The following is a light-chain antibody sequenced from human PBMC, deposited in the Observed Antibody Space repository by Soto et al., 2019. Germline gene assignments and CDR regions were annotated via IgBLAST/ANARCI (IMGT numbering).Light chain of an antibody. J-gene: IGKJ1*01. CDR1: QNLGTLY. Sequence: EIVLTQSPGTLSLSPGERGTLSCRASQNLGTLYLAWFQQKSGQAPRLLIYSASSRATGIPDRFSGSGSGTDFTLTISRLEPEDFAVYYCQQYGSSPTFGQGTKVDI. CDR2: SAS. V-gene: IGKV3-20*01. CDR3: QQYGSSPT.